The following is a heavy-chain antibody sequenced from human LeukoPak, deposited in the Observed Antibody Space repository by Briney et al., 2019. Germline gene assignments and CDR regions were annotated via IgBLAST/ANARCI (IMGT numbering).Heavy chain of an antibody. D-gene: IGHD5-12*01. J-gene: IGHJ4*02. CDR2: IYTSGST. CDR3: ASDSGYDEIDY. Sequence: PSETLSLTCTVSGGSISSYYWNWIRQPAGKGLEWIGRIYTSGSTSYNSSLKSRVTMSVDTSKNQFSLKLSSVTAADTAVYYCASDSGYDEIDYWGQGTLVTVSS. CDR1: GGSISSYY. V-gene: IGHV4-4*07.